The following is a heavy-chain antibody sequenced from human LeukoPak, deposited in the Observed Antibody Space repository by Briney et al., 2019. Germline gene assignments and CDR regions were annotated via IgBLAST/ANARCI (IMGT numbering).Heavy chain of an antibody. Sequence: TGGSLRLSCAASGFTFSSYWMSWVRQAPGKWQEWVANIKQDGSEKYYVDSVKGRFTISRDNAKNSLYLQMNSLRAEDTAVYYCARDRYYYDSSGFPYWGQGTMVTVSS. D-gene: IGHD3-22*01. J-gene: IGHJ3*01. V-gene: IGHV3-7*01. CDR1: GFTFSSYW. CDR2: IKQDGSEK. CDR3: ARDRYYYDSSGFPY.